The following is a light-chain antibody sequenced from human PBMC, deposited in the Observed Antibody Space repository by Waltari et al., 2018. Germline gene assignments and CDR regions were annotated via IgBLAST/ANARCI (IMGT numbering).Light chain of an antibody. V-gene: IGKV1-39*01. J-gene: IGKJ2*01. CDR2: AAS. Sequence: DIQMTQSPSSLSASVGDRVTIPCRASQSISTYLNWYQVKPGKAPKLLISAASTLQGGVPSRFSGSGSGADFTLTINNLQPDDYATYYCQQSYSIPCAFGQGTKLEIK. CDR3: QQSYSIPCA. CDR1: QSISTY.